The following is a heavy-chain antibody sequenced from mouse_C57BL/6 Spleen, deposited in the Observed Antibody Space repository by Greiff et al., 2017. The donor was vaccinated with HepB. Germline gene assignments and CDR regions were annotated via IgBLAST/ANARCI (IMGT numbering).Heavy chain of an antibody. CDR3: VSQNEYYAMDY. J-gene: IGHJ4*01. CDR2: IRSKSNNYAT. Sequence: EVKLVESGGGLVQPKGSLKLSCAASGFSFNTYAMNWVRQAPGKGLEWVARIRSKSNNYATYYADSVKDRFTISRDDSESMLYLQMNNLKTEDTAMYFCVSQNEYYAMDYRGQGTSVTVSS. V-gene: IGHV10-1*01. CDR1: GFSFNTYA.